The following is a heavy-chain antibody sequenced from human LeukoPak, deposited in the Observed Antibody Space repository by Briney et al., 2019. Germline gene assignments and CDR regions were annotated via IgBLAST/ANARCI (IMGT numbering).Heavy chain of an antibody. CDR2: INPNSGGT. V-gene: IGHV1-2*02. CDR3: ARRTVAVAGTNYFDY. J-gene: IGHJ4*02. CDR1: GYTFTGYY. D-gene: IGHD6-19*01. Sequence: ASVKVSCKASGYTFTGYYMHWVRQAPGQGLEWMGWINPNSGGTNYAQKFQGRVTMTRDTSISTAYMELSRLRSDDTAAYYCARRTVAVAGTNYFDYWGQGTLVTVSS.